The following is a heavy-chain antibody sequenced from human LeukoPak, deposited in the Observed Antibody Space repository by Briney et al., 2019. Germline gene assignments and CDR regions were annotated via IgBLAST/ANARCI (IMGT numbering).Heavy chain of an antibody. J-gene: IGHJ5*02. Sequence: PSETLSLTCAVYGGSFSGYYWTWIRQPPGKGLEWIGEINHSGTTNYNPSLKSRITISLDTSKNQFSLKLSSVTAADTAVYYCARGAYSSSWYAHNWFDPWGQGTLITVSS. V-gene: IGHV4-34*01. D-gene: IGHD6-13*01. CDR1: GGSFSGYY. CDR2: INHSGTT. CDR3: ARGAYSSSWYAHNWFDP.